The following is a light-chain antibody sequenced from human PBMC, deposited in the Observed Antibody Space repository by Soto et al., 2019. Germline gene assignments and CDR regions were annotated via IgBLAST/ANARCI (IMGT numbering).Light chain of an antibody. J-gene: IGLJ1*01. CDR1: SSDVGGYDY. CDR2: EVT. V-gene: IGLV2-8*01. CDR3: SSYTGGNPYYV. Sequence: QSAKSQPPSASWSPGHSVTISCTGTSSDVGGYDYVSWYQQHPGKAPKLMIYEVTIRPSGVSDRFSGSKSGNTASLTVSGLQAEDEADYYCSSYTGGNPYYVFGTGTNVTXL.